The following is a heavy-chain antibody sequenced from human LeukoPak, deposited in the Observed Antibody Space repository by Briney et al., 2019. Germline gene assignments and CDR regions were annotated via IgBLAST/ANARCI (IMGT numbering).Heavy chain of an antibody. Sequence: PGGSLRLSCAASGFTFSNYWMSWVRQAPGIGLEWVANIKQDGGEKYYVDSVKGRFTISRDNAKNSLSLQLNSLRAEDTAVYYCARARYSGTYSGAFDIWGPGTMVTVSS. CDR1: GFTFSNYW. CDR3: ARARYSGTYSGAFDI. J-gene: IGHJ3*02. CDR2: IKQDGGEK. D-gene: IGHD1-26*01. V-gene: IGHV3-7*04.